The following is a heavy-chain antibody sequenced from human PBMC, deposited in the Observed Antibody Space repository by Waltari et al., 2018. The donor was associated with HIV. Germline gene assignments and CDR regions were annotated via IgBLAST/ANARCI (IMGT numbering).Heavy chain of an antibody. CDR2: ISPYHGNT. V-gene: IGHV1-18*01. J-gene: IGHJ4*02. CDR3: ARVAQYQYDFWSGYRFDY. D-gene: IGHD3-3*01. CDR1: GYTFTSYG. Sequence: QVQLVQSGAEVKKPGASVKVSCKASGYTFTSYGISWVRQAPGQGLEWVGWISPYHGNTNYAQHLQGRVTLTTDTSTSTAYMELRSLRSDDTAVYFCARVAQYQYDFWSGYRFDYWGQGTLVTVSS.